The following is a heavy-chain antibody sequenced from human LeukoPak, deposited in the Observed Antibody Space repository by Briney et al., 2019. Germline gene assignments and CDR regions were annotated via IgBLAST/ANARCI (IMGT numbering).Heavy chain of an antibody. CDR3: ARDPIVQAGYYYGMDV. Sequence: ASLKVSCKASGYTFTGYYLHWVRQAPGQGLEWMGWINPDSGGRNYAQKFKGRVTMTRDTSIATAYMELSGLRSDDTAVYHCARDPIVQAGYYYGMDVWGQGTTVTVSS. CDR1: GYTFTGYY. CDR2: INPDSGGR. J-gene: IGHJ6*02. V-gene: IGHV1-2*02. D-gene: IGHD2/OR15-2a*01.